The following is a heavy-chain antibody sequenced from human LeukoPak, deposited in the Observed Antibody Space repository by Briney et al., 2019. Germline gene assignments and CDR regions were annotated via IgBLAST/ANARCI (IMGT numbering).Heavy chain of an antibody. D-gene: IGHD3-10*01. J-gene: IGHJ6*03. V-gene: IGHV3-48*03. CDR1: GFIFSNYE. CDR3: ARGPVNSVRSLHFYYYIDG. CDR2: ISGNGNTQ. Sequence: GGSLRLSCSASGFIFSNYEMNWVRQAPGKGLEWVSYISGNGNTQYYSDSEKGRFTVSRDTAKNSLYLQMSSLSVEDTATYYCARGPVNSVRSLHFYYYIDGWGKGTTVTISS.